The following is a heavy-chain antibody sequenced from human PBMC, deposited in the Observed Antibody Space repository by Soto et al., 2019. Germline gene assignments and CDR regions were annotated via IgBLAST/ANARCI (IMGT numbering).Heavy chain of an antibody. V-gene: IGHV1-18*04. J-gene: IGHJ6*02. CDR2: INNYNGHT. Sequence: QVQLLQSGAEVKKPGASVKVSCQASGYSFSKFGIGWVRQAPGRGFEWVGWINNYNGHTNFAPKFKGRVSLTRDSSATTAYMELSSLTPDDSAIYFCARAEGMAPYYSYAMDVWGQGTAVTVSS. CDR3: ARAEGMAPYYSYAMDV. CDR1: GYSFSKFG.